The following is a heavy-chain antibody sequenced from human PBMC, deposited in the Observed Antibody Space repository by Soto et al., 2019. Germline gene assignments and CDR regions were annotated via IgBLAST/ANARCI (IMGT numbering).Heavy chain of an antibody. CDR3: AATFDSGSYDFGGHPW. J-gene: IGHJ4*02. D-gene: IGHD2-21*01. Sequence: SVKFYCKASGFTFSSSAIQWVRQARGQPLEWIGWIVVGSGKTDYTHNLQARVTITRDKSTSTAYMELSGLRSEDTAVYYCAATFDSGSYDFGGHPWWGQGTLVT. V-gene: IGHV1-58*02. CDR2: IVVGSGKT. CDR1: GFTFSSSA.